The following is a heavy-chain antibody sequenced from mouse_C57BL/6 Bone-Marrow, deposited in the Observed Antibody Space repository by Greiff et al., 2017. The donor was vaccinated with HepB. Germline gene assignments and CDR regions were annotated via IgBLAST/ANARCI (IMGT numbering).Heavy chain of an antibody. Sequence: VQLQQSGPELVKPGDSVKISCKASGYSFTGYFMNWVMQSHGKSLEWIGRINPYNGDTFYNQKFKGKATLTVDKSSSTAHMELRSLTSEDSAVYYCARQGITTVVAHWYFDVWGTGTTVTVSS. CDR3: ARQGITTVVAHWYFDV. CDR2: INPYNGDT. V-gene: IGHV1-20*01. J-gene: IGHJ1*03. D-gene: IGHD1-1*01. CDR1: GYSFTGYF.